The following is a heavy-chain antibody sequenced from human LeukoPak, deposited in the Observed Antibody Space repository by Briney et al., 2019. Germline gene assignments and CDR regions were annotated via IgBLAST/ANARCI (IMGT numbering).Heavy chain of an antibody. D-gene: IGHD4-17*01. CDR2: ISGSGGNT. V-gene: IGHV3-23*01. J-gene: IGHJ4*02. Sequence: QPGGSLRLSCSASGFALSGFAMGWVRQAPGKGLEWVSSISGSGGNTYYADSVEGRFTVSRDNSKNTLYLQMNSLRAEDTALYYCARGRGGDYVPSRFDYWGQGTLVTVSS. CDR3: ARGRGGDYVPSRFDY. CDR1: GFALSGFA.